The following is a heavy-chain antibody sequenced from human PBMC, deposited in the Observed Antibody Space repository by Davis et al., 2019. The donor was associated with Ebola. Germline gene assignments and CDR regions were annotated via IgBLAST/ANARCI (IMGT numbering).Heavy chain of an antibody. CDR1: GFTFSSYW. Sequence: PGGSLRLSCAASGFTFSSYWMSWVRQAPGKGLEWVANIKQDGSEKYYVDSVKGRFTISRDNAKNSLYLQMNSLRAEDTAVYYCARSEREYSYGLDYWGQGTLVTVSS. CDR3: ARSEREYSYGLDY. D-gene: IGHD5-18*01. CDR2: IKQDGSEK. J-gene: IGHJ4*02. V-gene: IGHV3-7*03.